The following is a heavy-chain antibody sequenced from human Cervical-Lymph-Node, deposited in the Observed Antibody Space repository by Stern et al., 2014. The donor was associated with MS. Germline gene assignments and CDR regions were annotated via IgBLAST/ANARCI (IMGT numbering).Heavy chain of an antibody. CDR2: IFPGGSDI. J-gene: IGHJ4*02. CDR1: GSTFTPHW. CDR3: ARQRYFDY. V-gene: IGHV5-51*01. Sequence: LQLVPSGPEVKRPGEPLKISRQPSGSTFTPHWIGRVPQTPRQGLEWIAIIFPGGSDIRYSPSFQGQVTISADKSSSTAYLQWNNLKASDTAIYYCARQRYFDYWGQGTLVTVSS.